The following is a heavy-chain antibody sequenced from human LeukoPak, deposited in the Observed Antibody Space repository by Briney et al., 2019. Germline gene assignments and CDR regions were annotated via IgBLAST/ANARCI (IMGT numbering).Heavy chain of an antibody. CDR2: INHSGST. D-gene: IGHD2-2*02. CDR1: GGSFSGYY. V-gene: IGHV4-34*01. CDR3: ATYRHLPY. Sequence: SETLSLTCAVYGGSFSGYYWSWIRQPPGKGLEWIGEINHSGSTNYNPSLKSRVTISVDTSKNQFSLKLSSVTAADTAVYYCATYRHLPYWGQGILVTVSS. J-gene: IGHJ4*02.